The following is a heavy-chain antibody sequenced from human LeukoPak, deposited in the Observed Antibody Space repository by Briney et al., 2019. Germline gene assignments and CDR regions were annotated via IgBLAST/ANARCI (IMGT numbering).Heavy chain of an antibody. V-gene: IGHV1-2*02. Sequence: ASVKVSCKASGYTFTGYYMHWVRQAPGQGLEWMGWINPNSGGTNYAQKFQGRVTMTRNTSISTAYMELSSLRSEDTAVYYCARVRSPYSSSWGRGANWFDPWGQGTLVTVSS. J-gene: IGHJ5*02. CDR3: ARVRSPYSSSWGRGANWFDP. D-gene: IGHD6-13*01. CDR2: INPNSGGT. CDR1: GYTFTGYY.